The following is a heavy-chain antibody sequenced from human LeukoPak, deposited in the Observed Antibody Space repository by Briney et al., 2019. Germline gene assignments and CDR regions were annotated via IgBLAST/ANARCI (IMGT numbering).Heavy chain of an antibody. CDR2: IYYSGST. CDR3: ARERGRTHYDFWSGYHMDV. D-gene: IGHD3-3*01. Sequence: SETLSLTCTVSGGSISSYYWSWIRQPPGKGLEWIGYIYYSGSTNYNPSLKSRVTISVDTSKNQFSLKLSSVTAVDTAVYYCARERGRTHYDFWSGYHMDVWGKGTTVTVSS. J-gene: IGHJ6*03. CDR1: GGSISSYY. V-gene: IGHV4-59*01.